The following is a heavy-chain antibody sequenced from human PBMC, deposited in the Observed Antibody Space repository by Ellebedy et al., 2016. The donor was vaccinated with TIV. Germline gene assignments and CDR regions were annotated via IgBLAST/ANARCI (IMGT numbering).Heavy chain of an antibody. V-gene: IGHV3-30-3*01. CDR2: ISYDGSNK. CDR1: GFTFSRYA. J-gene: IGHJ6*02. D-gene: IGHD3-22*01. Sequence: GESLKISCAASGFTFSRYAMHWLRQAPGKGLEWVAVISYDGSNKYYADSVKGRFTISRDNSKNTLYLQMNSLRAEDTDVYYCASPDSSGYYYYGMDVWGQGTTVTVSS. CDR3: ASPDSSGYYYYGMDV.